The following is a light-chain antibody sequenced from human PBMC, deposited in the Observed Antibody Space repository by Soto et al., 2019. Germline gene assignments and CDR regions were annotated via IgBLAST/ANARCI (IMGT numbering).Light chain of an antibody. CDR3: QQYGTSRLT. J-gene: IGKJ4*01. CDR2: GAS. CDR1: QSVTNSY. Sequence: EIVLTQSPGTLSLSPGERATLSCRASQSVTNSYLAWYQQKPGQAPRLLIYGASSRATGIPDRFSGSGSGTDFTLTISRLEPEDFAVYYCQQYGTSRLTFGGGTKVEFK. V-gene: IGKV3-20*01.